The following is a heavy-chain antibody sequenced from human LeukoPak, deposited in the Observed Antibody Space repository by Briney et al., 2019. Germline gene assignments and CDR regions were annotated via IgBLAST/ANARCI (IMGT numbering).Heavy chain of an antibody. CDR3: ARVSRVRTGHYYYYGMDV. CDR1: GGSISSGVYY. CDR2: IYYSGST. V-gene: IGHV4-30-4*01. J-gene: IGHJ6*02. D-gene: IGHD1-14*01. Sequence: SSETLSLTCTVSGGSISSGVYYWSWIRQPPGKGLEWIGYIYYSGSTYYNPSLKSRVTISVDTSKNQFSLKLSSVTAADTAVYYCARVSRVRTGHYYYYGMDVWGQGTTVTVSS.